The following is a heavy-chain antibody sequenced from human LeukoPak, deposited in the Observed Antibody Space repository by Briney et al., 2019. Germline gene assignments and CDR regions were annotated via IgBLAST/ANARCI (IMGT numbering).Heavy chain of an antibody. J-gene: IGHJ4*02. V-gene: IGHV5-51*01. Sequence: KVSCKGSGYTFTNHWIGWVRQMPGKGLEWMGIIYPSDSDTRYSPSFQGQVTISADKSISTAYLQWSSLKASDTAMYYCARQGRQRLVVVGETYFDYWGQGTLVTVSS. CDR1: GYTFTNHW. CDR3: ARQGRQRLVVVGETYFDY. CDR2: IYPSDSDT. D-gene: IGHD6-19*01.